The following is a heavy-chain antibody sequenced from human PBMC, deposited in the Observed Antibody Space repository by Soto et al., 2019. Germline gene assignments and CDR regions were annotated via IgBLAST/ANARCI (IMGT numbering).Heavy chain of an antibody. CDR3: ARNRYVTYYGMDV. CDR1: GYSFTSY. J-gene: IGHJ6*02. D-gene: IGHD1-1*01. CDR2: IYSGGST. Sequence: PGESLKISCKGSGYSFTSYMNWVRQAPGKGLEWVAVIYSGGSTYYADSAKGRFTISRDNSKNTVSLQMNSLRAEDTAVYYCARNRYVTYYGMDVWGQGTTVTVSS. V-gene: IGHV3-53*01.